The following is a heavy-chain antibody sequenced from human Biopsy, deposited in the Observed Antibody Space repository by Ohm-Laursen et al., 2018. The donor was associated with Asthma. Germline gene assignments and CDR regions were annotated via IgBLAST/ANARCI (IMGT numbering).Heavy chain of an antibody. CDR2: ISYTGSA. Sequence: SDTLSLTCSLSSGSGGYMRSGNYYWGWIRQPPGKGLEWMGSISYTGSAYHNPSLKSRVTISVDTSKNHFSLKLSSVTAADTAMYYCARHWDWGSFFDYWGQGTPVTVSS. V-gene: IGHV4-39*01. CDR1: SGSGGYMRSGNYY. J-gene: IGHJ4*02. D-gene: IGHD7-27*01. CDR3: ARHWDWGSFFDY.